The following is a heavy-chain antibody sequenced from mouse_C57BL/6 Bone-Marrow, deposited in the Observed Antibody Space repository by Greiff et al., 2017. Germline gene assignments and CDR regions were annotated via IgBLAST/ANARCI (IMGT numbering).Heavy chain of an antibody. CDR3: ARYTSYAFYAMDY. CDR2: IRNKANGYTT. J-gene: IGHJ4*01. V-gene: IGHV7-3*01. D-gene: IGHD6-5*01. CDR1: GFTFTDYY. Sequence: EVQGLESGGGLVQPGGSLSLSCAASGFTFTDYYMRWVRQPPGQALEWFGFIRNKANGYTTEYSASVKGRFTISRDNSQSILYLHMNALRADDIATYDSARYTSYAFYAMDYWGQGTSVTVSS.